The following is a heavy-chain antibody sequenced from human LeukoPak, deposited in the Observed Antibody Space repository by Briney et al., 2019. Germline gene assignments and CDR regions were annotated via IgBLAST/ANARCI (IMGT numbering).Heavy chain of an antibody. D-gene: IGHD1-26*01. Sequence: GGSLRLSCAASGFTFSSYSMNWVRRAPGKGLEWVSSISSSSSYIYYADSVKGRFTISRDNAKNSLYLQMNSLRAEDTAVYYCARGRGELLSYNWFDPWGQGTLVTVSS. CDR1: GFTFSSYS. CDR3: ARGRGELLSYNWFDP. CDR2: ISSSSSYI. V-gene: IGHV3-21*01. J-gene: IGHJ5*02.